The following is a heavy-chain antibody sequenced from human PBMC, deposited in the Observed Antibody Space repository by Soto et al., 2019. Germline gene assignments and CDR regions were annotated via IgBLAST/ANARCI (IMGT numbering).Heavy chain of an antibody. Sequence: SVKVSCKASGGTFSRHAINWVRQAPGHGLQWMGGIVPLFGTANYAQKFQGRVTITADESTSTAHMELRSLRSEDTAVYYCARDYGHDCSGGNCYFYFWGQGTLVTVSS. D-gene: IGHD2-15*01. J-gene: IGHJ4*02. V-gene: IGHV1-69*13. CDR1: GGTFSRHA. CDR3: ARDYGHDCSGGNCYFYF. CDR2: IVPLFGTA.